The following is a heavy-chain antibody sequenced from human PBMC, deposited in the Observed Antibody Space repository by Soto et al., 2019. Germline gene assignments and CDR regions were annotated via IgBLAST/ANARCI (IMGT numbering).Heavy chain of an antibody. J-gene: IGHJ6*02. CDR3: ARRVARGGYYYYYGMDV. CDR1: GYTFTGYY. Sequence: ASVKVSCKASGYTFTGYYMHWVRQSPGQGLEWMGWINPNSGGTNYAQKFQGRVTMTRDTSISTAYMELSRLRSDDTAVYYCARRVARGGYYYYYGMDVWGQGTTVTVSS. CDR2: INPNSGGT. V-gene: IGHV1-2*02. D-gene: IGHD3-10*01.